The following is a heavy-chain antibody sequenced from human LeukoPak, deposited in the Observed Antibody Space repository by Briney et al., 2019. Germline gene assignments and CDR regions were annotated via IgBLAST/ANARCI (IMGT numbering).Heavy chain of an antibody. V-gene: IGHV1-69*05. D-gene: IGHD2-21*02. J-gene: IGHJ4*02. CDR1: GGTFSSYA. Sequence: SVKVSCKASGGTFSSYAISWVRQAPGQGLEWMGRIIPIFGTANYAQKFQGRVTITTDESTSTAYMELSSLRSEDTAVYYRARDPTYCGGDCSQYYWGQGTLVTVSS. CDR3: ARDPTYCGGDCSQYY. CDR2: IIPIFGTA.